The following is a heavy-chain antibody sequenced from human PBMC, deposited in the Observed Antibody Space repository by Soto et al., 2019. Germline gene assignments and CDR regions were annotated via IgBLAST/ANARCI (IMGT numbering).Heavy chain of an antibody. CDR1: SFTFGDYA. J-gene: IGHJ4*02. Sequence: EVQLVESGGGLVQPGRSLGLSCAASSFTFGDYAMHWVRQTPGKGLEWVSCISWDSGNIVYVDSVEGRFTISRDNAKNSLFLQMNSLRPEDTAFYYCTKGYTTSCFAHFDYWGQGALVTVSS. D-gene: IGHD2-2*01. V-gene: IGHV3-9*01. CDR3: TKGYTTSCFAHFDY. CDR2: ISWDSGNI.